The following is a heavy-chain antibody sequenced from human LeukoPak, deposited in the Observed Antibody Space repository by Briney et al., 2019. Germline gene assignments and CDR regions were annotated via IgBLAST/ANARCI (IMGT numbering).Heavy chain of an antibody. CDR2: MKGTGEK. CDR1: ELSFSSFA. Sequence: GGSLTLSCAASELSFSSFAMSWVRQAPARGLEWLSSMKGTGEKFYADSVRGRFTLSRDDSRNTVYLQLNNLRVEDTAVYYCARASWVSTADAVRWGQGTVVTVSS. V-gene: IGHV3-23*01. J-gene: IGHJ4*02. D-gene: IGHD3-16*01. CDR3: ARASWVSTADAVR.